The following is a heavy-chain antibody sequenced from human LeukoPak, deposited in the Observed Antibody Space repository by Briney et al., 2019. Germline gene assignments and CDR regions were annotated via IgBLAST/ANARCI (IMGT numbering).Heavy chain of an antibody. CDR1: GGSISNYH. V-gene: IGHV4-4*07. CDR3: ARRDISSGWSFDY. D-gene: IGHD6-19*01. CDR2: IHTSGST. Sequence: KSSETLSLTCTVSGGSISNYHWSWIRQPAGKGLEGFGQIHTSGSTNYNPPPKSRVTMSIETTEDQVSLTRRSATAADTAFYYCARRDISSGWSFDYWGQGTLVTVSS. J-gene: IGHJ4*02.